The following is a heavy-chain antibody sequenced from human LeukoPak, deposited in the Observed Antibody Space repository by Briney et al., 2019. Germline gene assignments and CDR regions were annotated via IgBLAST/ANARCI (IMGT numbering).Heavy chain of an antibody. CDR3: ARDKGRRNYYYYGMDV. V-gene: IGHV4-59*01. CDR2: IYYSGST. J-gene: IGHJ6*02. CDR1: GGSISSYY. Sequence: PSETLSLTCTVSGGSISSYYWSWIRQPPGEGLEWIGYIYYSGSTNYNPSLKSRVTISVDTSKNQFSLKLSSVTAADTAVYYCARDKGRRNYYYYGMDVWGQGTTVTVSS.